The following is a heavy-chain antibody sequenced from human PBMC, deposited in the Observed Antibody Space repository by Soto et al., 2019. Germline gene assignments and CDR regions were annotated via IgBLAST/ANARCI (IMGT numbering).Heavy chain of an antibody. CDR2: IYHSGST. J-gene: IGHJ6*02. Sequence: QVQLQESGPGLVKPSGTLSLTCAVSGGSISSSNWWSWVRQPPGKGLEWMGEIYHSGSTNCNPSLNSRVTISLDKSKNQFSLKLSSVTAADTAVYYCARATKDGMDVWGQGTTVTVSS. CDR3: ARATKDGMDV. V-gene: IGHV4-4*02. D-gene: IGHD1-26*01. CDR1: GGSISSSNW.